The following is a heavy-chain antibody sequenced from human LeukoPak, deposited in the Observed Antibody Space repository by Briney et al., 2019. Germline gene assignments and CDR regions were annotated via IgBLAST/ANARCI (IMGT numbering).Heavy chain of an antibody. CDR2: VYYSGNT. D-gene: IGHD6-19*01. Sequence: SEALSLTCTVSGGSISSSSSYRGWIRQPPGKGLEWVGSVYYSGNTYYNPSLKSRVTVSVDTSKNQFSLKLSSVTAADTAVYYCARHLPGWYYFDYWGQGTRVTVSS. V-gene: IGHV4-39*01. CDR1: GGSISSSSSY. CDR3: ARHLPGWYYFDY. J-gene: IGHJ4*02.